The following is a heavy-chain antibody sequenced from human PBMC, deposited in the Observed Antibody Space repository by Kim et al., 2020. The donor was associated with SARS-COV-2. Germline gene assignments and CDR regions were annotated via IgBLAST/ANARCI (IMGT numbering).Heavy chain of an antibody. D-gene: IGHD3-10*01. V-gene: IGHV1-46*01. J-gene: IGHJ4*02. CDR1: GYTFTSYY. CDR2: INPSGGST. CDR3: ARDWDTLYYYGSGSYPLGY. Sequence: ASVKVSCKASGYTFTSYYMHWVRQAPGQGLEWMGIINPSGGSTSYAQKFQGRVTMTRDTSTSTVYMELSSLRSEDTAVYYCARDWDTLYYYGSGSYPLGYWGQGTLVTVSS.